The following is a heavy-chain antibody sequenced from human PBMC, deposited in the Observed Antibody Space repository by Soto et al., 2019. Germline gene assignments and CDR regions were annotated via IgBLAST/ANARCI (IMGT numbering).Heavy chain of an antibody. J-gene: IGHJ4*02. V-gene: IGHV4-39*01. CDR2: IYYSGST. D-gene: IGHD3-10*01. CDR1: GGSISSSSYY. CDR3: ARHRGEMATIPHHFDH. Sequence: PSETLSLTCTVSGGSISSSSYYWGWIRQPPGKGLEWIGSIYYSGSTYYNPSLKSRVTISVDTSKNQFSLKLSSVTAADTAVYYCARHRGEMATIPHHFDHWGQGTLVTVSS.